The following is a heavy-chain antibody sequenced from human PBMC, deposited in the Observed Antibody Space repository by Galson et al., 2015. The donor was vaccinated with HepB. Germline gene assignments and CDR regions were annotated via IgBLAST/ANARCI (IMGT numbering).Heavy chain of an antibody. J-gene: IGHJ3*02. CDR2: IIPIFGTA. V-gene: IGHV1-69*13. Sequence: SVKVSCKASGGTFSSYAISCVRQAPGQGLEWMGGIIPIFGTANYAQKFQGRVTIIADESTSTAYMELSSLRSEDTAVYYCARRDDFGVVTIRTDDAFDIWGQGTMVTVSS. D-gene: IGHD3-3*01. CDR3: ARRDDFGVVTIRTDDAFDI. CDR1: GGTFSSYA.